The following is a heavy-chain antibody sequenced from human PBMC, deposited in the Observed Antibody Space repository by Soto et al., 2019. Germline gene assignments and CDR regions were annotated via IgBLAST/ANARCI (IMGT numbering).Heavy chain of an antibody. CDR3: ARDSPSPSPGIAEAGGYYYGMDV. CDR2: IIPIFGTA. D-gene: IGHD6-13*01. CDR1: GGTFSSYA. Sequence: QVQLVQSGAEVKKPGSSVKVSCKASGGTFSSYAISWVRQAPGQGLEWMGGIIPIFGTANYAQKFQGRVTITADKSTSTGYMEVSRLRSEDTAVYYCARDSPSPSPGIAEAGGYYYGMDVWGQGTTVTVSS. J-gene: IGHJ6*02. V-gene: IGHV1-69*06.